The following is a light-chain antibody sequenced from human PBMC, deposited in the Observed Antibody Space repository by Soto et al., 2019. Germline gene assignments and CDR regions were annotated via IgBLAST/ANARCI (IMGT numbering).Light chain of an antibody. Sequence: VVMTQSPLSMAVTLGEPASVSCRSSQGLVDNDGHSYLSWFHQRPGQSPRRLIYRISNRDSGVPDRISGSGSGTDFTLKISRVEAEDVGVYYCMQGTHWPYTFGQGTHLEI. V-gene: IGKV2-30*01. CDR3: MQGTHWPYT. CDR1: QGLVDNDGHSY. CDR2: RIS. J-gene: IGKJ2*01.